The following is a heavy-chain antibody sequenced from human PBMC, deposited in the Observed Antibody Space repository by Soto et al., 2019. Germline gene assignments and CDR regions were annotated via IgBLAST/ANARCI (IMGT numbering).Heavy chain of an antibody. CDR1: GGSISSGGYS. CDR2: TYQSGSA. CDR3: ARDYYGMDV. V-gene: IGHV4-30-2*06. Sequence: QLQLQESGSGLVKPSQTLSLTCTVSGGSISSGGYSWTWIRQSPGKGLEWIGYTYQSGSAFYNPYRKGRVTISVDRSKNQFSLNLTSVTAADTAVYYCARDYYGMDVWGQGTTVTVSS. J-gene: IGHJ6*02.